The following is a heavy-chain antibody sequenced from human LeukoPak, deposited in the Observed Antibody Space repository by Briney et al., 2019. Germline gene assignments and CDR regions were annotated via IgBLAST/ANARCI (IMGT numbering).Heavy chain of an antibody. D-gene: IGHD1-26*01. CDR2: IYSGGST. CDR3: ARDTVGALGYFDY. CDR1: GFTVSSNY. Sequence: GGSLRLSCAASGFTVSSNYMSWVRQAPGQGLEWVSVIYSGGSTYYADSVKGRFTISRDNSKNTLYLKMNSLRAEDTAVYYCARDTVGALGYFDYWGQGTLVTVSS. V-gene: IGHV3-53*01. J-gene: IGHJ4*02.